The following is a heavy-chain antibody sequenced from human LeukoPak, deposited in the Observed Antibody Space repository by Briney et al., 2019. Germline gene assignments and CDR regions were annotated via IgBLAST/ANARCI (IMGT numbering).Heavy chain of an antibody. CDR3: ARGSPLRRSSSWYLLRWFYFDC. V-gene: IGHV4-30-4*07. D-gene: IGHD6-13*01. CDR2: IYYSGST. J-gene: IGHJ4*02. Sequence: PSETLSLTCAVSGGSISSGGYSWSWIRQPPGKGLEWIGYIYYSGSTYYNPSLKSRVTISVDTFKNQFSLKLSSVTAADTAVYYCARGSPLRRSSSWYLLRWFYFDCWGQGTLVTVSS. CDR1: GGSISSGGYS.